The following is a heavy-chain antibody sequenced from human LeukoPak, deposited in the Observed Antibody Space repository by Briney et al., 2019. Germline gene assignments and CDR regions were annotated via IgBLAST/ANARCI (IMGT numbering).Heavy chain of an antibody. CDR3: AKGYCSSTSCYYYYYYGMDV. CDR1: GFTFSSYA. Sequence: QPGGSLRLSCAASGFTFSSYAMSWIRQAPGKGLEWVSAISGSGGSTYYADSVKGRFTISRDNSKNTLYLQMNSLRAEDTAVYYCAKGYCSSTSCYYYYYYGMDVWGQGTTVTVSS. CDR2: ISGSGGST. J-gene: IGHJ6*02. V-gene: IGHV3-23*01. D-gene: IGHD2-2*01.